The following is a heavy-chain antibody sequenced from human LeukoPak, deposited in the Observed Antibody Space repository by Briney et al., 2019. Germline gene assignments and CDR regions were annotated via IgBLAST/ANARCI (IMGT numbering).Heavy chain of an antibody. CDR1: GGSVSSGSYY. Sequence: SETLSLTCTVSGGSVSSGSYYWSWIRQPPGKGLEWIGYIYYSGSTNYNPSLKSRVTISVDTSKNQFSLKLSSVTAADTAVYYCARAGVVVPYYYYYGMDVWGQGTTVTV. V-gene: IGHV4-61*01. D-gene: IGHD2-2*01. CDR2: IYYSGST. J-gene: IGHJ6*02. CDR3: ARAGVVVPYYYYYGMDV.